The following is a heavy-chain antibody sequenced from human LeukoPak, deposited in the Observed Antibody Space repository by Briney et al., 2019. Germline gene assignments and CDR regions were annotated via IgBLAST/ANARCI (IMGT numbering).Heavy chain of an antibody. CDR2: IYYSGST. J-gene: IGHJ3*02. V-gene: IGHV4-39*01. Sequence: SETLSLTCTVSGGSISSSSYYWGWIRQPPGKGLEWIGSIYYSGSTYYNPSLKSRVTISIDTSKSQFSLKLSSVTAADTAGYYLARRSVVVIEDAFDICGQGTMVTVSS. D-gene: IGHD2-21*01. CDR3: ARRSVVVIEDAFDI. CDR1: GGSISSSSYY.